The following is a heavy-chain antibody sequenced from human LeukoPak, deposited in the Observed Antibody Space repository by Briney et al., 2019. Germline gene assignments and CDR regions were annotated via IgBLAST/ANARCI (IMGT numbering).Heavy chain of an antibody. CDR1: GGSSSDTTYY. V-gene: IGHV4-39*01. CDR2: IYFSET. Sequence: SETLSLTCTVSGGSSSDTTYYWAWIRQPPGKGLEWIGSIYFSETKYNPSLKSRITISGDTSKKQFSLKLSPVTAADTAVYYCASPSKLVISRGGFDMWGQGTMVTVSA. CDR3: ASPSKLVISRGGFDM. D-gene: IGHD3-22*01. J-gene: IGHJ3*02.